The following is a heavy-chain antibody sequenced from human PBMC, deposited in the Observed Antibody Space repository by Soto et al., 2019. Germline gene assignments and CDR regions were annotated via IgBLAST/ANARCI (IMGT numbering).Heavy chain of an antibody. CDR2: ISSNGGST. J-gene: IGHJ6*02. V-gene: IGHV3-64D*08. Sequence: GESLKISCSASGFTFSSYAMHWVRQAPGKGLEYVSAISSNGGSTYYADSVKGRFTISRDNSKNTLYLQISSLRAEDTAVYYCVKTWELLRGGYYYGMDVWGQGTTVTVSS. CDR1: GFTFSSYA. D-gene: IGHD1-26*01. CDR3: VKTWELLRGGYYYGMDV.